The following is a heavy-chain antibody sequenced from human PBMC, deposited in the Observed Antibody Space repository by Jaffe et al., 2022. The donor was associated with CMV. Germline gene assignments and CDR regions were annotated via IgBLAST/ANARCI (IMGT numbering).Heavy chain of an antibody. CDR2: ISGSGGST. CDR3: AKSLNRIVVALIGGDGMDV. CDR1: GFTFSSYA. Sequence: EVQLLESGGGLVQPGGSLRLSCAASGFTFSSYAMSWVRQAPGKGLEWVSAISGSGGSTYYADSVKGRFTISRDNSKNTLYLQMNSLRAEDTAVYYCAKSLNRIVVALIGGDGMDVWGQGTTVTVSS. J-gene: IGHJ6*02. D-gene: IGHD2-15*01. V-gene: IGHV3-23*01.